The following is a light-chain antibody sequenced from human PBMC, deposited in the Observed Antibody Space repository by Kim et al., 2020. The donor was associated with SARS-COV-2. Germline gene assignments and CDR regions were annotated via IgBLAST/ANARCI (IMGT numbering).Light chain of an antibody. V-gene: IGKV3-20*01. CDR3: QQYDSSLRT. CDR1: QSVSSSY. J-gene: IGKJ1*01. Sequence: SPGERATRSCRASQSVSSSYLAWYQQKPGQAPRLLIYGASSRATGIPDRFSGSGSGTDFTLTISRLEPEDFAVYYCQQYDSSLRTFGQGTKVDIK. CDR2: GAS.